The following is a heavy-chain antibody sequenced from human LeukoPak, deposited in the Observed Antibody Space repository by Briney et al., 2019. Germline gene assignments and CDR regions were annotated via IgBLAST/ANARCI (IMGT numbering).Heavy chain of an antibody. CDR3: ATPSSSSWYGFDP. CDR2: IDPNSGGT. CDR1: GYTFTGYY. D-gene: IGHD6-13*01. Sequence: ASVKVSRKTSGYTFTGYYIHWVRRAPGQGLEWMGWIDPNSGGTNYAQKLQGRVTMSRDTSISTAYMELSRLTSADTAVYRCATPSSSSWYGFDPWGQGTLVTVSS. J-gene: IGHJ5*02. V-gene: IGHV1-2*02.